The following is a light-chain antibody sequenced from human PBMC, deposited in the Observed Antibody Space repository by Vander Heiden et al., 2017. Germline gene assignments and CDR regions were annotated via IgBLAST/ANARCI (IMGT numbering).Light chain of an antibody. Sequence: DIVLTQSPDSLAVSLGERATINCKSRQSVLHTSINKTYLAWYQQKPGQPPKLLIYWASTRVLGVPERFSGGGSGTDFTLTISNLQAEDVAVYFCQQYYTTPRYTFGQGTRLEI. CDR2: WAS. CDR3: QQYYTTPRYT. J-gene: IGKJ2*01. CDR1: QSVLHTSINKTY. V-gene: IGKV4-1*01.